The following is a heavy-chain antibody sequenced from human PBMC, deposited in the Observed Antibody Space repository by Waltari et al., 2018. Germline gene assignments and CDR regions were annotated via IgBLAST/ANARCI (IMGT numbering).Heavy chain of an antibody. Sequence: QVQLQESGPGLVKPSGTLSLTCAVSGGSISSSNWWSWVRQPPGKGLEWVGEFYHSGSTNYNPSLQSRVTISVDKSKNQFSLKLSSVAAADTAVYYCARDREQQLGMDVWGQGTTVTVSS. CDR3: ARDREQQLGMDV. J-gene: IGHJ6*02. V-gene: IGHV4-4*02. CDR1: GGSISSSNW. CDR2: FYHSGST. D-gene: IGHD6-13*01.